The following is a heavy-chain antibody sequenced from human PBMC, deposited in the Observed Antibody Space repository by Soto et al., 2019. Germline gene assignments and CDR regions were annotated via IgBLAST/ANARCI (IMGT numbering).Heavy chain of an antibody. V-gene: IGHV1-18*04. Sequence: QVQLVQSGAEVKKPGASVKVSCKASGYTFTSYGIRWVRQAPGQGLEWMGWISAYNGNTNYAQKLQGRVTMTTDTSTSTAYMELRSLRSDDTAVYYCARDKVDTAMVLAYYYYYGMDVWGQGTTVTVSS. CDR2: ISAYNGNT. CDR3: ARDKVDTAMVLAYYYYYGMDV. CDR1: GYTFTSYG. D-gene: IGHD5-18*01. J-gene: IGHJ6*02.